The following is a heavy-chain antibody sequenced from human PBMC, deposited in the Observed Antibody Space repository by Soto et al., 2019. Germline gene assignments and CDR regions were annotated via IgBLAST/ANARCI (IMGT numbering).Heavy chain of an antibody. CDR1: GFTFTNYW. D-gene: IGHD5-12*01. J-gene: IGHJ4*02. CDR2: IYPDDSET. V-gene: IGHV5-51*07. CDR3: ARGRSNGYDILDY. Sequence: LGESLKISCKGSGFTFTNYWIAWVHQMPGKGLEWMGIIYPDDSETRYIPSFKDQVTISADRSIATAYLQWGSVRASDTATYYCARGRSNGYDILDYWGLGTLFTVSS.